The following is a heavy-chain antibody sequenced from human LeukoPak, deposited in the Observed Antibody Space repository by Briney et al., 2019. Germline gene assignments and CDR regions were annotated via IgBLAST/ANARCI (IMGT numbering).Heavy chain of an antibody. Sequence: PGGSLRLSCAASGFTFSSYAMHWVRQAPGKGLEWVAVISYDGSNKYYADSVKGRFTIPRDNSKNTLYLQMNSLRAEDTAVYYCAKDGDCSGGSCYSYYYYYMDVWGKGTTVTISS. D-gene: IGHD2-15*01. CDR2: ISYDGSNK. J-gene: IGHJ6*03. CDR3: AKDGDCSGGSCYSYYYYYMDV. V-gene: IGHV3-30*04. CDR1: GFTFSSYA.